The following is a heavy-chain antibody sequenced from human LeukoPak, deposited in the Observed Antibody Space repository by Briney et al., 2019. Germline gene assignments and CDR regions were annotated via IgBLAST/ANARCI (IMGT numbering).Heavy chain of an antibody. D-gene: IGHD3-3*01. CDR1: GFTFSSSA. J-gene: IGHJ4*02. CDR2: ISGSGINT. CDR3: AKGLTSPDY. V-gene: IGHV3-23*01. Sequence: GGSLRLSCAASGFTFSSSAMNWVRQAPGKGLEWASTISGSGINTYYADSVKGRFTISRDNSNNTLYLQMISLRAEDTAVYYCAKGLTSPDYWGQGTLVTVSS.